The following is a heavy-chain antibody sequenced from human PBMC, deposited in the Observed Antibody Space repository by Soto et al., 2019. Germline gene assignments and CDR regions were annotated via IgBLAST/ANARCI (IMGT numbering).Heavy chain of an antibody. CDR2: ISAYNGNT. V-gene: IGHV1-18*01. Sequence: SVKVSCKASGYTFTSYGISWVRQSPGQGLEGMGWISAYNGNTNYAQKLQGRVTMTTDTSTSTAYMERRSLRSDDTAVYYCARDLGFLEWLPIGGFDYWGQGTLVTVSS. J-gene: IGHJ4*02. CDR1: GYTFTSYG. D-gene: IGHD3-3*02. CDR3: ARDLGFLEWLPIGGFDY.